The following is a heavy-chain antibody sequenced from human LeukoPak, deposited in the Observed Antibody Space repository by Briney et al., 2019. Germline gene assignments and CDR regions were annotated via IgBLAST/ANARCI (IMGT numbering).Heavy chain of an antibody. Sequence: GGALRLSCAASGFTFSSYAMHWVRQAPGKELEWVAVISDDGNNKYYADSVKGRFTISRDNSKNTLYLQMNSLRAEDTAVYYCAKDRSGSYYIYGMDVWGQGTTVTVSS. V-gene: IGHV3-30*04. J-gene: IGHJ6*02. CDR2: ISDDGNNK. D-gene: IGHD1-26*01. CDR3: AKDRSGSYYIYGMDV. CDR1: GFTFSSYA.